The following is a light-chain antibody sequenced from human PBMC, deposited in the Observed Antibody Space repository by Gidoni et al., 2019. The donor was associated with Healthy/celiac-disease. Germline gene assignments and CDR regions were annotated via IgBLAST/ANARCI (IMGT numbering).Light chain of an antibody. CDR2: GAS. J-gene: IGKJ3*01. V-gene: IGKV3-20*01. Sequence: EIVLTPSPGTLSLSPGERATLSCRASQSVSSSYLAWYQQKPGQAPRLLIYGASSRATGIPDRFSGSGSGTDFTLTISRLEPEDFAVYYCQQYGSSLLTFXPXTKVDIK. CDR1: QSVSSSY. CDR3: QQYGSSLLT.